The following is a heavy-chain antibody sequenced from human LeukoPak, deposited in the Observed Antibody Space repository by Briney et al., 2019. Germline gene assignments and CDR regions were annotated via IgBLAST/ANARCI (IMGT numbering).Heavy chain of an antibody. J-gene: IGHJ4*02. CDR2: ISSSGVTI. CDR1: GFTFSDYY. Sequence: GGSLRLSCAASGFTFSDYYMSWIRQAPGKGLEWVSYISSSGVTIYYADSVKGRFTISRDNAKNSLYLQMNSLRAEDTAVYYCASPPLSGSYETGGYWGQGTLVTVSS. CDR3: ASPPLSGSYETGGY. D-gene: IGHD1-26*01. V-gene: IGHV3-11*01.